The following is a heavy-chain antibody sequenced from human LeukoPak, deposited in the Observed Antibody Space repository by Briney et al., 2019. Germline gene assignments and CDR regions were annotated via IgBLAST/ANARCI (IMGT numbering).Heavy chain of an antibody. CDR1: GFTFSSYS. CDR2: ISSSSSII. D-gene: IGHD1-26*01. Sequence: GGSLRLSCAASGFTFSSYSMKWVRQAPGKGLEWVSYISSSSSIIYYADSVKGRFTVSRDNAKNSLYLQMNSLRAEDTAMYYCAGTDSGSYSRWFDYWGQGTLVTVSS. V-gene: IGHV3-48*01. CDR3: AGTDSGSYSRWFDY. J-gene: IGHJ4*02.